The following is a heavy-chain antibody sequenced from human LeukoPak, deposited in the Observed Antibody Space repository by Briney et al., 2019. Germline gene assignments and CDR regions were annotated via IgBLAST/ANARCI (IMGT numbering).Heavy chain of an antibody. Sequence: GGSLRLSCAASRFTFSSYAMSWVRQAPGKGLEWASAISGSGGSTYYADSVKGRFTISRDNSKNTLYLQMNSPRAEDTAVYYCAKGGNCSGGSCYSGPLDYWGQGTLVTVSS. CDR1: RFTFSSYA. CDR2: ISGSGGST. V-gene: IGHV3-23*01. J-gene: IGHJ4*02. CDR3: AKGGNCSGGSCYSGPLDY. D-gene: IGHD2-15*01.